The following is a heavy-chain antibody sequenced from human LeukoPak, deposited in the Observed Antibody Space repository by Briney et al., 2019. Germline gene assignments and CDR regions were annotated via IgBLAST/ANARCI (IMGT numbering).Heavy chain of an antibody. J-gene: IGHJ4*02. Sequence: PGGSLRLSWLTSGVTLSTNAMSWVRQTPGKGLEWISGISGSGASTYYADSVKGRFTISRDDSRNTLYLQMNSLRGDDTAVYYCAKDVGKWESLHFFDYWGQGTLVTVSS. CDR3: AKDVGKWESLHFFDY. CDR2: ISGSGAST. V-gene: IGHV3-23*01. CDR1: GVTLSTNA. D-gene: IGHD1-26*01.